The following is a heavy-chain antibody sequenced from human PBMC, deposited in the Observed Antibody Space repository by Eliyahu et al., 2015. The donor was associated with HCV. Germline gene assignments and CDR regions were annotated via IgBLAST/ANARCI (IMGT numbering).Heavy chain of an antibody. D-gene: IGHD1-26*01. V-gene: IGHV3-23*05. Sequence: EVHLLESGGNLVQPGGSLRLSCAASGFTFSNYAMGWVRQAPGKGLEWVSQXYTSVSRTYYADSVKGRFTISRDNSKSTLYLQMDSLRADDTAIYYCAKDRAGVGEIAFDIWGRGTMVTVSS. CDR2: XYTSVSRT. CDR3: AKDRAGVGEIAFDI. CDR1: GFTFSNYA. J-gene: IGHJ3*02.